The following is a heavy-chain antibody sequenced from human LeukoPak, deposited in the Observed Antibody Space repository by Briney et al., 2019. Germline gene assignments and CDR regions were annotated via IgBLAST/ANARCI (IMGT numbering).Heavy chain of an antibody. J-gene: IGHJ6*03. D-gene: IGHD3-22*01. CDR2: INHSGST. CDR1: GGSFSGYY. Sequence: SETLSLTCAVYGGSFSGYYWSWIRQPPGKGLEWIGEINHSGSTNYNPSLKSRVTISVDTSKNQFSLKLSSVTAADTAVYYCARLDSGNDYYDSGAIRRPYYMDVWGKGTTVTISS. V-gene: IGHV4-34*01. CDR3: ARLDSGNDYYDSGAIRRPYYMDV.